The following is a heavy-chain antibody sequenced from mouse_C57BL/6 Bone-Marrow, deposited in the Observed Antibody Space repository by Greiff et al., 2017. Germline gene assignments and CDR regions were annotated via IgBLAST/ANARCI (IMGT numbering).Heavy chain of an antibody. CDR3: ARYRYSNYDYFDY. CDR2: IDPAYGNT. CDR1: GFTIKNTY. V-gene: IGHV14-3*01. D-gene: IGHD2-5*01. Sequence: VQLQQSVAELVRPGASVKLSCTASGFTIKNTYMHWVKQRPEQGLEWIGRIDPAYGNTKYAPKFKGKATLTADTSSNTAYLQLSSLTSEDTAIYTFARYRYSNYDYFDYWGQGTTLTGSA. J-gene: IGHJ2*01.